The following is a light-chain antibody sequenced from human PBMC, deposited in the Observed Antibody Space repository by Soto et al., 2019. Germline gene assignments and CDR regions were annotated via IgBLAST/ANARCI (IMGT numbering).Light chain of an antibody. J-gene: IGKJ3*01. CDR3: QAANSTPFS. CDR2: AAS. CDR1: QDISRW. Sequence: DVQMTQSPSSVSASVGDRITITCRASQDISRWLAWYQQKPGTSPKLLIYAASSLQGGVPSTFSGSGSGTDFSFAISSLQPDDSANYYCQAANSTPFSFGPATKVPIK. V-gene: IGKV1-12*01.